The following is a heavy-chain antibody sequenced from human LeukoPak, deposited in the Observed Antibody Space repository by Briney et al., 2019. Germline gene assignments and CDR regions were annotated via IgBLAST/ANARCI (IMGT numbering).Heavy chain of an antibody. CDR1: GLTFSSYG. CDR3: AEPGSGSYFGY. J-gene: IGHJ4*02. CDR2: ISGSGGSI. V-gene: IGHV3-23*01. D-gene: IGHD1-26*01. Sequence: GGSLRLSCAASGLTFSSYGMSWVRQAPGKGLEWVSTISGSGGSIYYADSVKGRFTISRDNSKNTLYLQMNSLRVEDTAVYYCAEPGSGSYFGYWGQGTLVTVSS.